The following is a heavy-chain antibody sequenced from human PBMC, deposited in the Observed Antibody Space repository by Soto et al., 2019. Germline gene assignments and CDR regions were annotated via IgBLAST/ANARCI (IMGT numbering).Heavy chain of an antibody. Sequence: GGSLRLSCAASGFTFSNYSMSWVRQPPGKGLEWVSSISSSSNYIYYADPVKGRFTISRANAKNSLYLQMNSLRAEAPAVYYFARVCGYESPYPCFSYCMDVWGQGTTVTVSS. D-gene: IGHD5-12*01. CDR2: ISSSSNYI. CDR3: ARVCGYESPYPCFSYCMDV. CDR1: GFTFSNYS. J-gene: IGHJ6*02. V-gene: IGHV3-21*01.